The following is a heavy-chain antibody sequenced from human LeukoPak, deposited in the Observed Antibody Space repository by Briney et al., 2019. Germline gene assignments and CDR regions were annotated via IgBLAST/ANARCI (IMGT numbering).Heavy chain of an antibody. CDR3: ARDMGRLRFDP. D-gene: IGHD6-25*01. J-gene: IGHJ5*02. CDR2: INQDGSEK. CDR1: GFAFSSYW. V-gene: IGHV3-7*05. Sequence: PGGSLRLSCAASGFAFSSYWMTGVRQAPGQGLEWVANINQDGSEKYYVDSVKGRFTISRDNAKNSLYLQMNNLRAEDTAVYYCARDMGRLRFDPWGQGTLVTVSS.